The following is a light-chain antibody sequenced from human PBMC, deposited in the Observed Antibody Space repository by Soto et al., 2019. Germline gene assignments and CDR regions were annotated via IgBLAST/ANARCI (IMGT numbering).Light chain of an antibody. CDR1: SSDVGGYNY. CDR3: SSYTSSSLHV. J-gene: IGLJ1*01. CDR2: DVS. V-gene: IGLV2-14*03. Sequence: SVLTQPASVSGSPGQSITISCTGTSSDVGGYNYVSWYQQHPGKAPKLMIYDVSNRPSGVSNRFSGSKSGNTASLTISGLQAEDEADYYCSSYTSSSLHVFGTGTKVNVL.